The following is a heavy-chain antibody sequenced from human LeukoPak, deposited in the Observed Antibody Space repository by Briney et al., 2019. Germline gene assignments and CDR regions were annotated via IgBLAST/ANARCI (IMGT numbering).Heavy chain of an antibody. V-gene: IGHV3-23*01. D-gene: IGHD4-17*01. CDR1: GFTFSSYA. J-gene: IGHJ4*02. Sequence: PGGSLRLSCAASGFTFSSYAMSWVRQAPGKGLEWVSAISGSGDITYYADSVKGRFTISRDNSKNTLYLQMNSLRAEDTAVYYCAKDAGDYDEYYFDYWGQGTLVTVSS. CDR3: AKDAGDYDEYYFDY. CDR2: ISGSGDIT.